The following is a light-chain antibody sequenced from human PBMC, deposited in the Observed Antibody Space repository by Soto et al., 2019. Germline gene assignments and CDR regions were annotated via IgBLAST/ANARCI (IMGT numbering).Light chain of an antibody. Sequence: IVLTQSPGTLSLSPGERATLSCRASQSVSSSYLAWYQPKPGQTPRRLIYGASSRAIGIPDRFSGSGSGTHFTLTISRLEPEDFAVYSCQQYGTSPPTFGQGTKVEIK. V-gene: IGKV3-20*01. CDR3: QQYGTSPPT. CDR1: QSVSSSY. J-gene: IGKJ1*01. CDR2: GAS.